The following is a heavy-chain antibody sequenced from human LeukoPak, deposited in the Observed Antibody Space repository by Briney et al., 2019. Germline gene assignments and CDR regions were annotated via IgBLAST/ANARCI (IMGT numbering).Heavy chain of an antibody. V-gene: IGHV3-43*02. Sequence: GGSLRLSCAASGFTFEDYAMHWVRHAPGEGLEWVSLISGDGGNIYYAESVKGRFTISRDNSKNSLYLQMNSLRTEDTALYYCAKDLPQYYDFWSGYYGGFDYWGQGTLVTVSS. CDR2: ISGDGGNI. CDR3: AKDLPQYYDFWSGYYGGFDY. CDR1: GFTFEDYA. J-gene: IGHJ4*02. D-gene: IGHD3-3*01.